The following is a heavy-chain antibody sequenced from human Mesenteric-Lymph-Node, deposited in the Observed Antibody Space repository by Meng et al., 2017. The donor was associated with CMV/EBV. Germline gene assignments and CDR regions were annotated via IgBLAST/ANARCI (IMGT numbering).Heavy chain of an antibody. D-gene: IGHD3/OR15-3a*01. CDR3: SSRWTGYYVY. CDR1: GGSISSSNW. Sequence: LACAVSGGSISSSNWWSWVRQPPGKGLEWIGEVYHSGSTNYNPSLKSRVTISVDKSKNHFSLQLSSVTAADTAIYYCSSRWTGYYVYWGQGTLVTVSS. J-gene: IGHJ4*02. V-gene: IGHV4-4*02. CDR2: VYHSGST.